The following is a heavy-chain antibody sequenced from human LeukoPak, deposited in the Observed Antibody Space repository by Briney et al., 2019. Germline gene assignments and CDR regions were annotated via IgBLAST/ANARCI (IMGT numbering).Heavy chain of an antibody. CDR2: IIPIFGTA. J-gene: IGHJ4*02. CDR3: TTDPESSWYHLGY. Sequence: SVKVSCKASGYTFTGYWMHWVRQAPGQGLEWMGGIIPIFGTANYAQKFQGRVTITADESTSTAYMELSSLRSEDTAVYYCTTDPESSWYHLGYWGQGTLVTVSS. CDR1: GYTFTGYW. D-gene: IGHD6-13*01. V-gene: IGHV1-69*13.